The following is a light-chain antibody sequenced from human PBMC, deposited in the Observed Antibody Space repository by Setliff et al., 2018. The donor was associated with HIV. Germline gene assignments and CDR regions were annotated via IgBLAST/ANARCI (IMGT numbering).Light chain of an antibody. J-gene: IGLJ1*01. CDR2: EVT. CDR1: SSDVGRYNR. V-gene: IGLV2-18*02. Sequence: QSALTQPPSVSGSPGQSVTISCTGTSSDVGRYNRVSWYQQPPGTAPKLMIYEVTNRPSGVPDRFSGSKSGGTASLTISGLQAEDEGDYYCSSHRSSSYVFGTGTKVT. CDR3: SSHRSSSYV.